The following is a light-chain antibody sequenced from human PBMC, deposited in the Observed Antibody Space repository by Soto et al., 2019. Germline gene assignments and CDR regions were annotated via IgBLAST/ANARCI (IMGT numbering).Light chain of an antibody. V-gene: IGKV1-39*01. CDR2: AAS. CDR1: QSISSY. J-gene: IGKJ3*01. Sequence: DIQMTQSPSSLSASVGDRVTITCRASQSISSYLNWYQQKPGKAPKLLIYAASSLQSGVPLRFSGSGYGTEFTLPISSLQPEDFATYYCQQSYSTPLFTFGPGTKVDIK. CDR3: QQSYSTPLFT.